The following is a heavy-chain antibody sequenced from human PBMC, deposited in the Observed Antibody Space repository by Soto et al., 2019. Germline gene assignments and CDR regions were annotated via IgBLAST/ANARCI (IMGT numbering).Heavy chain of an antibody. J-gene: IGHJ6*02. V-gene: IGHV1-3*01. CDR1: GYSFTRYS. CDR2: TNAGNGNT. Sequence: DSVKVSCKASGYSFTRYSIHWVRQAPGQSLEWMGWTNAGNGNTKYSQKFQGRVTITRDTSASTAYMELSSLRSEDKSVYYCGRYIKWDDTSVGMDVWCQGIKVYVS. D-gene: IGHD3-22*01. CDR3: GRYIKWDDTSVGMDV.